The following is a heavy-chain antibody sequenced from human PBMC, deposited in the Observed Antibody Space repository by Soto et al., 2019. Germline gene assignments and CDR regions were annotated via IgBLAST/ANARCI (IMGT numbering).Heavy chain of an antibody. J-gene: IGHJ5*02. CDR3: AKESVVVFPAAEMWP. Sequence: SLRLSCAASGFTFSSCAMNWVRQAPGKGLEWVSAISYNGDSTYYADSVKGRFTISRDNSKNTLYLQMNNLRAEDTAVYYCAKESVVVFPAAEMWPWGQGTLVSDSS. CDR1: GFTFSSCA. D-gene: IGHD2-2*01. V-gene: IGHV3-23*01. CDR2: ISYNGDST.